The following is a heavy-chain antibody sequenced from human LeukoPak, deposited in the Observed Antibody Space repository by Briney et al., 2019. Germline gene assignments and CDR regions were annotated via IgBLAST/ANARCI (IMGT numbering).Heavy chain of an antibody. Sequence: AGGSLRFSCAGSGFTLSTHGMPWVRQAPGKGLEGVAMISYDGTNKQNTKSVKGRFTISTANSKNTLYLQMNSLRAEDTAVYYCAKDFGANNWYNWFDPWGQGTLVTVSS. CDR1: GFTLSTHG. D-gene: IGHD1-1*01. CDR3: AKDFGANNWYNWFDP. CDR2: ISYDGTNK. V-gene: IGHV3-30*18. J-gene: IGHJ5*02.